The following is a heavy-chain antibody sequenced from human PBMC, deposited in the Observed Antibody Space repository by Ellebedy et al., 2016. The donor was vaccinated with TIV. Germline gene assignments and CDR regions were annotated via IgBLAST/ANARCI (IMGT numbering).Heavy chain of an antibody. CDR2: IYPGDSDT. V-gene: IGHV5-51*01. CDR1: GYSFTSYW. D-gene: IGHD3-10*01. Sequence: GESLKISXKGSGYSFTSYWIGWVRQMPGKGLEWMGIIYPGDSDTRYSPSFQGQVTISADKSISTAYLQWSSLKASDTAMYYCARQEEYYYGSGSYYYYGMDVWGQGTTVTVSS. J-gene: IGHJ6*02. CDR3: ARQEEYYYGSGSYYYYGMDV.